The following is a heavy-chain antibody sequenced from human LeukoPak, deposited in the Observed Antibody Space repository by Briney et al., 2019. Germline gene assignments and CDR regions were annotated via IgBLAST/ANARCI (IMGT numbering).Heavy chain of an antibody. Sequence: ASVKVSCKASGGTFSSYAIGWVRQAPGQGLEWMGGIIPIFGTANYAQKFQGRVTITADKSTSTAYMELSSLRSEDTAVYYCARGYHGSGSYYSLDYWGQGTLVTVSS. CDR3: ARGYHGSGSYYSLDY. D-gene: IGHD3-10*01. V-gene: IGHV1-69*06. J-gene: IGHJ4*02. CDR1: GGTFSSYA. CDR2: IIPIFGTA.